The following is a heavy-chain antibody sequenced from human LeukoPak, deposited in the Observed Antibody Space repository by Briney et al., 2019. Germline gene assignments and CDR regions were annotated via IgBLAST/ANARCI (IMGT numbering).Heavy chain of an antibody. V-gene: IGHV4-59*11. D-gene: IGHD3-22*01. Sequence: PSETLSLTCSVSGVSINSLYFIWIRQSQGQGLEWIGYIYDSGITKYNPSLKSRVTISVDTSKNQFSLRLRSVTAADTAVYFCARAYSSASWFDPWGQGTLVTVSS. CDR2: IYDSGIT. CDR3: ARAYSSASWFDP. CDR1: GVSINSLY. J-gene: IGHJ5*02.